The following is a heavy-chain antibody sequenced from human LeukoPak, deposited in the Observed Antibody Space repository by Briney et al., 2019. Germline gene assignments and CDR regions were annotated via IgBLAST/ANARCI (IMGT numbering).Heavy chain of an antibody. J-gene: IGHJ3*02. D-gene: IGHD3-22*01. CDR2: IYSGGSK. CDR1: GFTVSSNY. V-gene: IGHV3-53*01. Sequence: PGGSLRLSCAASGFTVSSNYMSWVRQAPGKGLEWVSVIYSGGSKYYAESVKGRFTISRDNSKNTLYLQMNSLSAEDTAVYYCARALYYDTPAFDIWGQGTMVTVSS. CDR3: ARALYYDTPAFDI.